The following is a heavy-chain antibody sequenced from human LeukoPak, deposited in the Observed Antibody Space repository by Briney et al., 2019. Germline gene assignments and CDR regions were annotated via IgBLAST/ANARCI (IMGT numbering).Heavy chain of an antibody. V-gene: IGHV4-59*01. Sequence: SETLSLTCTVSGGSISSYYWSWIRQPPGKGLEWIGYIYYSGSTNYNPSLKSRVTISVDTSKNQFSLKLSSVTAADTAVYYCARGEMGATLDYWGQGTLVTVSS. CDR3: ARGEMGATLDY. J-gene: IGHJ4*02. CDR2: IYYSGST. D-gene: IGHD1-26*01. CDR1: GGSISSYY.